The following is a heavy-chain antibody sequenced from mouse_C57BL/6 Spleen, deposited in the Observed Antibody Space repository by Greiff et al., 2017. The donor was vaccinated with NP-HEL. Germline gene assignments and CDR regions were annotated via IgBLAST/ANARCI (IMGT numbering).Heavy chain of an antibody. Sequence: QVQLQQPGAELVRPGSSVKLSCKASGYTFTSYWMDWVKQRPGQGLEWIGNIYPSDSETHYNQKFKDKATLTVDKSSSTAYMQLSSLTSEDSAVYYCARGADYDGGVWFAYWGQGTLVTVSA. V-gene: IGHV1-61*01. D-gene: IGHD2-4*01. CDR1: GYTFTSYW. J-gene: IGHJ3*01. CDR3: ARGADYDGGVWFAY. CDR2: IYPSDSET.